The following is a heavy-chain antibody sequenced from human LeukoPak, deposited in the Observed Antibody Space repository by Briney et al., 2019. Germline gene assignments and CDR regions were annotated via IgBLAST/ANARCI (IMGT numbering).Heavy chain of an antibody. CDR2: IYHSGST. Sequence: SETLSLTCTVSGYSISSGYYWGWIRQPPGKGLEWIGSIYHSGSTYYNPSLKSRVTISVDTSKNQFSLKLSSVTAADTAVYYCARHYYDSSGYTEMDYFDYWGQGTLVTVSS. CDR3: ARHYYDSSGYTEMDYFDY. D-gene: IGHD3-22*01. J-gene: IGHJ4*02. V-gene: IGHV4-38-2*02. CDR1: GYSISSGYY.